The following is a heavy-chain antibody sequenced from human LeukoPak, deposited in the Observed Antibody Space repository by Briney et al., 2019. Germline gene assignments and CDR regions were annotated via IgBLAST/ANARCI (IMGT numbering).Heavy chain of an antibody. CDR2: INHSGSN. CDR1: GGSFSGYY. D-gene: IGHD3-22*01. CDR3: ARETYYYDSSGYYWFDP. V-gene: IGHV4-34*01. Sequence: PSETLSLTCAVYGGSFSGYYWSWIRQPPGKGLEWIGEINHSGSNNYNPSLKSRVTISVDTSKNQFSLKLSSVTAADTAVYYCARETYYYDSSGYYWFDPWGQGTLVTVSS. J-gene: IGHJ5*02.